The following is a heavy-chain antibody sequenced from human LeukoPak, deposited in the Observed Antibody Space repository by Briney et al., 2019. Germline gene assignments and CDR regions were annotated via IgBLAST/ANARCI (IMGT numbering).Heavy chain of an antibody. J-gene: IGHJ4*02. CDR3: AKGMGAAAIPGPADY. V-gene: IGHV3-23*01. CDR1: GLTFSIYY. CDR2: ISGSGGST. D-gene: IGHD2-2*01. Sequence: GGSLRLSCAASGLTFSIYYMHWVRQAPGKGLEWVSAISGSGGSTYYADSVKGRFTISRDNSKNTLYLQMNSLRAEDTAVYYCAKGMGAAAIPGPADYWGQGTLVTVSS.